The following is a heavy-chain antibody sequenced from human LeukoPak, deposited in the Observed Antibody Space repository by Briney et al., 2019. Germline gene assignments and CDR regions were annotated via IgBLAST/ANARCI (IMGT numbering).Heavy chain of an antibody. D-gene: IGHD3-10*01. J-gene: IGHJ5*02. CDR1: GFTFSSYS. CDR2: IYSGGST. CDR3: ARAVVRGVIVGVNWFDP. V-gene: IGHV3-66*01. Sequence: GGSLRLSCAASGFTFSSYSMNWVRQAPGKGLEWVSVIYSGGSTYYADSVKGRFTISRDNSKNTLYLQMNSLRAEDTAVYYCARAVVRGVIVGVNWFDPWGQGTLVTVSS.